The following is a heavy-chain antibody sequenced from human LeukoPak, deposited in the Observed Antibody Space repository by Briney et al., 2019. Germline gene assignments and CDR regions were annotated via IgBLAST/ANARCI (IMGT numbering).Heavy chain of an antibody. Sequence: SETLSLTCTVSGGSTSSYYWSWIRQPPGKGLERSGYIYYSGSTNYNPSLKSRATISADTSKNQFSLKLSSVTGADAAVYYCASSSVLRYFDWLSLPFDYWGQGTLVTVSS. CDR1: GGSTSSYY. V-gene: IGHV4-59*01. CDR3: ASSSVLRYFDWLSLPFDY. J-gene: IGHJ4*02. CDR2: IYYSGST. D-gene: IGHD3-9*01.